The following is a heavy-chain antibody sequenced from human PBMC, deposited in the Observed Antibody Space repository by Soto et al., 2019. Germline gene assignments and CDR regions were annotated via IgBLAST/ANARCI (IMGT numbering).Heavy chain of an antibody. J-gene: IGHJ4*02. CDR3: ARDIPSGTTVTTGDY. CDR2: ISSSSSYI. Sequence: RGSLRLSCAASGFTFSSYSMNWVRQAPGKGLEWVSSISSSSSYIYYADSVKGRFTISRDNAKNSLYLQMNSLRAEDTAVYYCARDIPSGTTVTTGDYWGQGTLVTVSS. D-gene: IGHD4-17*01. V-gene: IGHV3-21*01. CDR1: GFTFSSYS.